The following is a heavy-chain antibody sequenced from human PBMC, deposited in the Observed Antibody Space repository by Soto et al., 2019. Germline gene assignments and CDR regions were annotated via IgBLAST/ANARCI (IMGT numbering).Heavy chain of an antibody. CDR3: ARGVGNYYYMDV. CDR2: IWYDGSNR. D-gene: IGHD7-27*01. V-gene: IGHV3-33*01. Sequence: GGSLRLSCAASGFSFSTSGMHWVRQAPGKGLEWVAVIWYDGSNRYYADSVKGRFTISRDNSKNTLYVQMDSLRAEDTAVYYCARGVGNYYYMDVWGKGTTVIVSS. J-gene: IGHJ6*03. CDR1: GFSFSTSG.